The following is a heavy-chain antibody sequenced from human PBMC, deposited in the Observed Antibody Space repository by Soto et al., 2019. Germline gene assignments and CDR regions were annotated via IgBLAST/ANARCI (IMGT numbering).Heavy chain of an antibody. J-gene: IGHJ6*02. CDR2: ISGSGGST. V-gene: IGHV3-23*01. CDR3: AKLPGIAAAGTDYYYGMDV. CDR1: GFTFSSYA. Sequence: PGGSLRLSCAASGFTFSSYAMSWVRQAPGKGLEWVSAISGSGGSTYYADSVKGRFTISRDNSKNTRYLQMNSLRAEDTAVYYCAKLPGIAAAGTDYYYGMDVWGQGTTVTVSS. D-gene: IGHD6-13*01.